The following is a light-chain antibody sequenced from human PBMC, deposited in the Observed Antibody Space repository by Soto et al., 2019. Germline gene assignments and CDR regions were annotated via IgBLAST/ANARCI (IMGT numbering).Light chain of an antibody. Sequence: QSVLTQPASVSGSPGQSITISCAGTIRDVGAYNRVSWYQQYPGRAPQLILYEVRNRPSGISFRFSGFKSGNTASLTISGLQAEDEADYYCSSFTSKSTLIFGGGTKLTVL. V-gene: IGLV2-14*01. J-gene: IGLJ2*01. CDR2: EVR. CDR3: SSFTSKSTLI. CDR1: IRDVGAYNR.